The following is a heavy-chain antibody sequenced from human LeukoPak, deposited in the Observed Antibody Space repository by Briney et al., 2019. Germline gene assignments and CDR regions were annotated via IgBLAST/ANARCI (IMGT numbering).Heavy chain of an antibody. J-gene: IGHJ4*02. D-gene: IGHD2-21*02. CDR3: ARNTETAIPLPYYFDY. Sequence: ASVKVSCKASGYTFTSYAMYWVRQAPGQRLECMGWINTGNGNTKYSQKFQGRVTITRDTSASTAYMDLSSLRSEDTAVYYCARNTETAIPLPYYFDYWGQGTLVTVSS. CDR1: GYTFTSYA. CDR2: INTGNGNT. V-gene: IGHV1-3*04.